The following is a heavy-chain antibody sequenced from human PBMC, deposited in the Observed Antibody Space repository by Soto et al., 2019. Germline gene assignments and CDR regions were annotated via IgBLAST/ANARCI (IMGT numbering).Heavy chain of an antibody. V-gene: IGHV3-23*01. CDR1: GFTFSSYA. CDR2: ISGSGGTA. Sequence: EVQLLESGGGSVQPGGSLRLSCAASGFTFSSYAMHWVRRPPGKGLEWVSSISGSGGTAYYADSVKGRLSISRDNLVNTLYEEMSILRAEDMAVNYSAKGRGQNWDVEYRGQGTLVTLSP. CDR3: AKGRGQNWDVEY. J-gene: IGHJ4*02. D-gene: IGHD1-1*01.